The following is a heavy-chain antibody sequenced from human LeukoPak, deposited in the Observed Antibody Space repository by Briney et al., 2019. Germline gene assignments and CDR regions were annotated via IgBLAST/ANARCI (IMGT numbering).Heavy chain of an antibody. CDR1: GFTFSSYS. CDR3: ARVDILTGYHDDY. CDR2: ISSSSSYI. V-gene: IGHV3-21*01. D-gene: IGHD3-9*01. J-gene: IGHJ4*02. Sequence: GGSLRLSCAASGFTFSSYSMNWVRQAPGKGLEWVSSISSSSSYIYYADSVKGRFTISRDNAKNSLYLQMNSLRAEDTAVYYCARVDILTGYHDDYWGQGTLVTVSS.